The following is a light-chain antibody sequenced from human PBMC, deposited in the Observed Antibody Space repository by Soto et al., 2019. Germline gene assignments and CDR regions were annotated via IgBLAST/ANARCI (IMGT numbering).Light chain of an antibody. CDR3: QSYDSSTVV. CDR1: NSNIGSNF. J-gene: IGLJ2*01. CDR2: SYN. V-gene: IGLV1-47*02. Sequence: QSVLTQPPSASGTPGQRVTISCSGTNSNIGSNFVYWYQHLPGTTPKLLVFSYNQRPSGVPDRFSGSKSGSSASLAISGLRSEDEADYYCQSYDSSTVVFGGGTKLTVL.